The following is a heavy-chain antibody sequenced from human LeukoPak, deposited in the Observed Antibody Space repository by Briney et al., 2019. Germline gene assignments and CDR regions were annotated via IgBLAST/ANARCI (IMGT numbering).Heavy chain of an antibody. CDR1: GYTFTSYG. V-gene: IGHV1-18*01. D-gene: IGHD1-26*01. CDR3: ARNKDSGSYLHYYYYYYMDV. Sequence: ASVKVSCKASGYTFTSYGISWVRQAPGQGLEWMGWISAYNGNTNYAQKLQGRVTMTTDTSTSTAYMELRSLRSDDTAVYYCARNKDSGSYLHYYYYYYMDVWGKGTTVTVSS. J-gene: IGHJ6*03. CDR2: ISAYNGNT.